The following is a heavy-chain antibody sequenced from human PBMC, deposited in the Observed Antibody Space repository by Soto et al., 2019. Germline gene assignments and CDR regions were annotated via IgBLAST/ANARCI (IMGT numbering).Heavy chain of an antibody. CDR3: ARVPYGDYTPFDY. V-gene: IGHV4-31*03. Sequence: SETLSLTCTVSGGSISSGGYYWSWIRQHPGKGLEWIGYIYYSGSTYYNPSLKSRVTISVDTSKNQFSLKLSSVTAADTAVYYCARVPYGDYTPFDYWGQGTLVTVSS. D-gene: IGHD4-17*01. CDR1: GGSISSGGYY. CDR2: IYYSGST. J-gene: IGHJ4*02.